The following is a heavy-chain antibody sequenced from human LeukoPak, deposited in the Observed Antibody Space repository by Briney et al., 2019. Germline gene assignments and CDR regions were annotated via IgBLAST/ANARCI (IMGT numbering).Heavy chain of an antibody. V-gene: IGHV3-30*18. J-gene: IGHJ4*02. D-gene: IGHD3-10*01. CDR2: ISYDGSNK. CDR3: AKARGGYFDY. Sequence: QPGGSLRLSCAASGFTFSSYGMHWVRQAPGKGLEWVAVISYDGSNKYYADSVKGRFTISRDNSKNTLYLRMNSLRAEDTAVYYCAKARGGYFDYWGQGTLVTVSS. CDR1: GFTFSSYG.